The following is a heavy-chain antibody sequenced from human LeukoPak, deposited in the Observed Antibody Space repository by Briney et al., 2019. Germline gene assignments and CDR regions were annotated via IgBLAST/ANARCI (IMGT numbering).Heavy chain of an antibody. J-gene: IGHJ5*02. V-gene: IGHV3-11*01. CDR2: ISSSGSIT. D-gene: IGHD3-22*01. Sequence: PRGSLRLSFSASGFTFSDYYMGWIRQAPGQGLEWILYISSSGSITNYADSVKGRFTISRDTAKKSLYLQMNSLRADDTAVYYCARPYYYDSRIDPWGQGTLVTVSS. CDR1: GFTFSDYY. CDR3: ARPYYYDSRIDP.